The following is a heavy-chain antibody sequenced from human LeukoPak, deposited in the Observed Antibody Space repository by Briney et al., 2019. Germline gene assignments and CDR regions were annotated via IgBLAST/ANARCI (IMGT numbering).Heavy chain of an antibody. CDR3: ARHYLPLDWFDP. J-gene: IGHJ5*02. Sequence: SETLSLTCAGYGASFSGYYWSWIRQPPGKGLEWIGEINHSGKTNYNLSLKSRVTISVDTTKSQFSLKLTSVTAADTAVYYCARHYLPLDWFDPWGQGTLVTVSS. CDR2: INHSGKT. V-gene: IGHV4-34*01. D-gene: IGHD3-10*01. CDR1: GASFSGYY.